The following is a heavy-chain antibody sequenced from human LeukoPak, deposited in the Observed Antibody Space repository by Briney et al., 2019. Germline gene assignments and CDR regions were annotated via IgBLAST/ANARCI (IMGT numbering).Heavy chain of an antibody. V-gene: IGHV1-69*04. J-gene: IGHJ6*02. Sequence: SVKVSCKASGGTFSSYAISWVRRAPGQGLEWMGRMIPILGIANYAQKFQGRVTITSDKSTSTAYMELSSLRSEDTAVYYCAREGSSPADYYYYGMDVWGQGTTVTVSS. CDR3: AREGSSPADYYYYGMDV. CDR2: MIPILGIA. D-gene: IGHD2-15*01. CDR1: GGTFSSYA.